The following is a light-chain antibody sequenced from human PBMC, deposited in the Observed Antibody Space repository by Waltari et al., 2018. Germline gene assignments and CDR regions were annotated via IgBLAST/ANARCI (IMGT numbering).Light chain of an antibody. Sequence: DIQMTQSPSSLSASVGDRVTITCRASQGIGNSLAWYQQKPGKAPKLLLYAASRLESGVPSRFSGSGSGTDYTLTISSLQPEDFATYYCQQYYSTSVTFGQGTKVEIK. CDR3: QQYYSTSVT. J-gene: IGKJ1*01. V-gene: IGKV1-NL1*01. CDR1: QGIGNS. CDR2: AAS.